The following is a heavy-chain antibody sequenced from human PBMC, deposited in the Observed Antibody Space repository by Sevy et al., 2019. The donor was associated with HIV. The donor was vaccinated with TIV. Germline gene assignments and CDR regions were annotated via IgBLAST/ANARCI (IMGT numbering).Heavy chain of an antibody. Sequence: ASVKVSCKASGYTFTSYDINWVRQATGQGLEWMGWMNPNSGNTGYAQKFQGRVTMTRNTSISTAYMELSSLRSEDTGVYYWARPRVAAAGMGFDPWGQGTLVTVSS. J-gene: IGHJ5*02. CDR2: MNPNSGNT. D-gene: IGHD6-13*01. CDR3: ARPRVAAAGMGFDP. V-gene: IGHV1-8*01. CDR1: GYTFTSYD.